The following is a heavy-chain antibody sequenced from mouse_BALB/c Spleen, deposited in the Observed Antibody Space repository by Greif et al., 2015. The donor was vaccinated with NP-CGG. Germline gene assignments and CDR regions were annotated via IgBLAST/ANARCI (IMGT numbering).Heavy chain of an antibody. D-gene: IGHD1-2*01. V-gene: IGHV5-12-1*01. J-gene: IGHJ3*01. Sequence: EVQGVESGGGLVKPGGSLKLSCAASGFAFSGYDMSWVRQTPEKRLEWVAYISSGGGSTYYPDTVKGRFTISRDNAKNTLYLQMSSLKSEDTAMYYCARPLATAPWFAYWGQGTLVTVSA. CDR2: ISSGGGST. CDR1: GFAFSGYD. CDR3: ARPLATAPWFAY.